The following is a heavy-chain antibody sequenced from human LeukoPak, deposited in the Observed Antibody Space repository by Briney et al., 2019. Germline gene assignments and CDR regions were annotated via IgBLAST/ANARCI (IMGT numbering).Heavy chain of an antibody. J-gene: IGHJ6*03. D-gene: IGHD3-16*02. Sequence: PSQTLSLTCIVSGGSIATYYWSWIRQSPGKGLEWIGYIYVTGSTRYNPYLQSRVTISVDTSRNQFFLKMSSVTAADTAVYCARHIGGGIEDMDVWGTGTKVTVSS. CDR2: IYVTGST. CDR3: ARHIGGGIEDMDV. V-gene: IGHV4-59*08. CDR1: GGSIATYY.